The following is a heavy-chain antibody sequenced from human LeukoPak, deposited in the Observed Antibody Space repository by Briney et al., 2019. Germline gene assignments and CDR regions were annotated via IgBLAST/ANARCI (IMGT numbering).Heavy chain of an antibody. V-gene: IGHV4-39*07. CDR2: IYYSGST. J-gene: IGHJ4*02. D-gene: IGHD2-2*01. CDR1: SISSSSSS. CDR3: ARVKASSTSWTFDQ. Sequence: SISSSSSSWGWIRQPPGKGLEWIGSIYYSGSTYYNPSLNSRLTMSIDTSKNQFSLTLKSVTATDTAVHYCARVKASSTSWTFDQWGQGALVTVSS.